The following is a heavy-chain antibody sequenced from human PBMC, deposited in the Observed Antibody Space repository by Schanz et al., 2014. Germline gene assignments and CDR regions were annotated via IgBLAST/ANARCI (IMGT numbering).Heavy chain of an antibody. CDR2: IYYSGST. Sequence: QVQLQESGPGLVKPSETLSLTCTVSGDSISGSYWSWIRQPPGKGLQLIGYIYYSGSTDYNPSLKCPITMSVGTYKCQISLKLTCLTAADTGVYYCARVLTHEISYWYYWAFDIWGQGTRVT. V-gene: IGHV4-59*01. D-gene: IGHD1-7*01. CDR1: GDSISGSY. CDR3: ARVLTHEISYWYYWAFDI. J-gene: IGHJ3*02.